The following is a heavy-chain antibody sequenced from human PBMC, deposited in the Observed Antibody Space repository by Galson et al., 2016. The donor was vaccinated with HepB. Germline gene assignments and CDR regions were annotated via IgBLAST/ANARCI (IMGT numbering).Heavy chain of an antibody. CDR3: GKHGGFDY. V-gene: IGHV3-23*01. Sequence: SLRLSCAASGFSFSTSGMSWVRQTPGRGLEWVSGITGSGATTHYADSVKGRFTISRDNSKNTIYLYINSLRAEDTAVYYCGKHGGFDYWGQGALVTVSS. CDR2: ITGSGATT. D-gene: IGHD3-16*01. CDR1: GFSFSTSG. J-gene: IGHJ4*02.